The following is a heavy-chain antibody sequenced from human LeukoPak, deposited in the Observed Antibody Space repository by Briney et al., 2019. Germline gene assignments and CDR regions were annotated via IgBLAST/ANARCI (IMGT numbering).Heavy chain of an antibody. V-gene: IGHV3-30*04. Sequence: GGSLRLSCAASGFTFSSYAMHWVRQAPGKGLEWVAVISYGGSNKYYADAVKGRFTISRDNSKNTLYLQMNSLRAEDTAVYYCAITHLPCIYSSSWRQPNYYMDVWGKGTTVTVSS. J-gene: IGHJ6*03. CDR1: GFTFSSYA. CDR3: AITHLPCIYSSSWRQPNYYMDV. D-gene: IGHD6-13*01. CDR2: ISYGGSNK.